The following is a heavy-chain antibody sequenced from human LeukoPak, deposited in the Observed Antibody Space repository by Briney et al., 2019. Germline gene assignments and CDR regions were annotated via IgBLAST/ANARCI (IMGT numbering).Heavy chain of an antibody. CDR1: GFTFRSYS. D-gene: IGHD5/OR15-5a*01. CDR3: ARGSSSTGAFDI. Sequence: GGSLRLSCAASGFTFRSYSMNWIRRAPGKGLEWVSSISSSSSYIYYADSVKGRFTISRDNAKNSLYLQVNSLRAEDTAVYYCARGSSSTGAFDIWGQGTMVTVSS. J-gene: IGHJ3*02. V-gene: IGHV3-21*06. CDR2: ISSSSSYI.